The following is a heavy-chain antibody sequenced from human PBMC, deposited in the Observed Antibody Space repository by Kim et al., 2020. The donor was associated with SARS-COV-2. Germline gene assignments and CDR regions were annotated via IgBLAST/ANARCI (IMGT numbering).Heavy chain of an antibody. J-gene: IGHJ4*02. CDR1: GFTFSGSA. V-gene: IGHV3-73*01. CDR3: TTHIVVVPAANQGAY. D-gene: IGHD2-2*01. Sequence: GGSLRLSCAASGFTFSGSAMHWVRQASGKGLEWVGRIRSKANSYATAYAASVKGRFTISRDDSKNTAYLQMNSLKTEDTAVYYCTTHIVVVPAANQGAYWGQGTLVTVSS. CDR2: IRSKANSYAT.